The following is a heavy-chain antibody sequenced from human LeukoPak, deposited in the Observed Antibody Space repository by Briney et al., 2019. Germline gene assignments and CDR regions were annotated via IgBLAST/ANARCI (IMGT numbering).Heavy chain of an antibody. CDR3: ARALFRRGFGLDY. D-gene: IGHD3-10*01. V-gene: IGHV3-66*01. CDR2: IYSGGST. CDR1: GFTVSSSY. J-gene: IGHJ4*02. Sequence: GGSLRLSCAASGFTVSSSYMSWVRQAPGKGLEWVSVIYSGGSTYYADSVKGRFTISRDNSKNTLYLQMNSLRAEDTAVYYCARALFRRGFGLDYWGQGTLVTVSS.